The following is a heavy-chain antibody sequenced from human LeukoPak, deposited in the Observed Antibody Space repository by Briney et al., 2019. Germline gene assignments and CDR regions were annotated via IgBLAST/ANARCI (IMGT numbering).Heavy chain of an antibody. V-gene: IGHV3-21*01. CDR1: GFTFSSYS. CDR3: ARVGYYDSSGYYYYFDY. J-gene: IGHJ4*02. CDR2: ISSGSIYT. D-gene: IGHD3-22*01. Sequence: KPGGSLRLSCAASGFTFSSYSMNWVRQAPGKGLEWVSPISSGSIYTYYADSVKGRFTISRDNAKNSLYLKMNSLRAEDTAVYYCARVGYYDSSGYYYYFDYWGQGILVTVSS.